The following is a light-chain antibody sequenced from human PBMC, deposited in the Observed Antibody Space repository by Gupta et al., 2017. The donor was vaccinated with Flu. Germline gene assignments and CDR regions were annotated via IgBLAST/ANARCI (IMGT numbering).Light chain of an antibody. J-gene: IGLJ3*02. CDR1: SSDVGGYKY. CDR2: EVT. CDR3: SSYAGSNSWV. Sequence: TSSDVGGYKYVCWYQQNAGKAPKVMIYEVTKRPAGVPDRFAGSKSGNTASLTVSGRQAEDEADYYCSSYAGSNSWVFGGGTELTVL. V-gene: IGLV2-8*01.